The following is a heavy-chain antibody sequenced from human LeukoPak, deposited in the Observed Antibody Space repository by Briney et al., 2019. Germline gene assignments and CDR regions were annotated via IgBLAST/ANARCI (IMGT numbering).Heavy chain of an antibody. CDR2: IIPILGTS. J-gene: IGHJ4*02. Sequence: ASVKVSCKASGGTFSSYAISWVRQAPGQGLEWMGRIIPILGTSNDAQKFQGRVTITNDQSTSTAYMELSTLRAEDTAVYYCARDAGYSSSSPFDYWGQGTLVTVSS. V-gene: IGHV1-69*11. D-gene: IGHD6-6*01. CDR3: ARDAGYSSSSPFDY. CDR1: GGTFSSYA.